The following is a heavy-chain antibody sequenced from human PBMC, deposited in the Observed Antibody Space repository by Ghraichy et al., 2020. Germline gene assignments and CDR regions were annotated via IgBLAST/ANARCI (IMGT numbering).Heavy chain of an antibody. J-gene: IGHJ4*02. D-gene: IGHD6-13*01. CDR2: ISSTSSAM. CDR1: GFTFNIYG. Sequence: GGSLRLSCAASGFTFNIYGMNWVRQAPGKGLEWVSYISSTSSAMYYADSVKGRFTISRDNAKNSLYLQINSLRDEDTAVYYCASNLPPLDWGQGTLVTVSS. V-gene: IGHV3-48*02. CDR3: ASNLPPLD.